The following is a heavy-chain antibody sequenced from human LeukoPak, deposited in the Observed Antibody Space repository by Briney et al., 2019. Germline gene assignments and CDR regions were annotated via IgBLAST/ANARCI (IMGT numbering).Heavy chain of an antibody. CDR1: GFTFSSYW. D-gene: IGHD3-22*01. CDR2: IKKDGREK. V-gene: IGHV3-7*01. CDR3: ARSSVDSSGYYYYFDY. Sequence: GGSLRLSCAASGFTFSSYWMSWVRQAPGKGLEWVANIKKDGREKYYVVSVKGRFTISRDNAKNSLYLKMNSLRAEDTAVYYCARSSVDSSGYYYYFDYWGQGTLVTVSS. J-gene: IGHJ4*02.